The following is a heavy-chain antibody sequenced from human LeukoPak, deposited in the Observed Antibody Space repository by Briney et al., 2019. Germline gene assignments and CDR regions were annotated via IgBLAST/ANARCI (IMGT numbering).Heavy chain of an antibody. CDR1: GGSVSSDSYY. CDR3: ATKGPLRGYFDY. CDR2: IYYTGST. J-gene: IGHJ4*02. Sequence: SETLSLTCTVSGGSVSSDSYYWSWIRQPPGKGLEWIGYIYYTGSTNYNPSLKSRVTISVDMSKNQFSLKLTSVTAADTAVYYCATKGPLRGYFDYWGQGTLVAVSS. V-gene: IGHV4-61*01.